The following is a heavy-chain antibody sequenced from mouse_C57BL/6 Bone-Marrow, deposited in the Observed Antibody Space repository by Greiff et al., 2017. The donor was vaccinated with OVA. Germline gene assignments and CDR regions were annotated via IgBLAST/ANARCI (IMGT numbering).Heavy chain of an antibody. D-gene: IGHD2-4*01. CDR2: IRLKSDNYAT. J-gene: IGHJ3*01. Sequence: EVKVEESGGGLVQPGGSMKLSCVASGFTFSNYWMNWVRQSPEKGLEWVAQIRLKSDNYATHYAESVKGRFTISRDDSKSSVYLQMNNLRAEDTGIYYCTGRLRDFAYWGQGTLVTVSA. CDR3: TGRLRDFAY. CDR1: GFTFSNYW. V-gene: IGHV6-3*01.